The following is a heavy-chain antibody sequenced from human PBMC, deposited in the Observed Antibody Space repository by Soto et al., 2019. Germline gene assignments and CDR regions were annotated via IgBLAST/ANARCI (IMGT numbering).Heavy chain of an antibody. D-gene: IGHD2-2*01. CDR1: GYTLTELS. Sequence: ASVKVSCKVSGYTLTELSMHWVRQAPGKGLEWMGGFDPEDGETIYAQKFQGRVTMTEDTSTDTAYMELSSLRSEDTAVYYCATVPDRLVPAAIVSFRRYYFDYWGQ. J-gene: IGHJ4*01. V-gene: IGHV1-24*01. CDR3: ATVPDRLVPAAIVSFRRYYFDY. CDR2: FDPEDGET.